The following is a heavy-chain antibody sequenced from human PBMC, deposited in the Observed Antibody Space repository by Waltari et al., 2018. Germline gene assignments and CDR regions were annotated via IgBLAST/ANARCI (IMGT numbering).Heavy chain of an antibody. D-gene: IGHD2-21*01. CDR3: ARGRGGVVVIATRFDY. V-gene: IGHV4-59*01. CDR2: ICSSGST. Sequence: QVQLQESGPGLVKPSETLSLTCTVSGGSISTYSWSWIRQPPGKGPEWIGYICSSGSTNYNPSLKSRVTISADTSKNQFSLKLSSVTAADTAVFYCARGRGGVVVIATRFDYWGQGTLVTVSS. J-gene: IGHJ4*02. CDR1: GGSISTYS.